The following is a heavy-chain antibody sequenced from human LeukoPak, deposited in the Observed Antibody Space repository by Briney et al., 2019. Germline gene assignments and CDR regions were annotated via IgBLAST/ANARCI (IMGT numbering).Heavy chain of an antibody. CDR1: GGSFSGYY. CDR2: INHSGST. D-gene: IGHD6-13*01. Sequence: ASETLSLTCAVYGGSFSGYYWSWIRQPPGKGLEWIGEINHSGSTNYNPSLKSRVTISVDTSKNQFSLKLSSVTAADTAVYYCARGYSSSWYRYYYYMDVWGKGTTVTVSS. CDR3: ARGYSSSWYRYYYYMDV. J-gene: IGHJ6*03. V-gene: IGHV4-34*01.